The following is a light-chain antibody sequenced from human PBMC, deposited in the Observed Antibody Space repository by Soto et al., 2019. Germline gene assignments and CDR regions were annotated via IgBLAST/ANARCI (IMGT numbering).Light chain of an antibody. CDR2: EVT. CDR3: SSYAGSNNRNWV. V-gene: IGLV2-8*01. J-gene: IGLJ3*02. CDR1: SSDVGDYNY. Sequence: QSALTQPPSASGSPGQSVTISCTGTSSDVGDYNYVSWYQQHPGKAPKVVIYEVTKRPSGVPDRFSGSKSGNTASLTVSGLQAEDEADYYCSSYAGSNNRNWVFGGGTQLTVL.